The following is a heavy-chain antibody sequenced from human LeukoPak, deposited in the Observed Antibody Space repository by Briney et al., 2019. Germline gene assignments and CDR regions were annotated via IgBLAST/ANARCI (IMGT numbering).Heavy chain of an antibody. CDR2: INPNTGDT. CDR1: GYSFFDFY. V-gene: IGHV1-2*02. CDR3: VSAYDQ. J-gene: IGHJ5*02. Sequence: GASVKVSCKASGYSFFDFYIHWVRQAPGHGFEWRVWINPNTGDTKYAKMFQGRVTMTTGASISTAYMELSGLRSADTAIYFCVSAYDQWGQGTMVTVSS.